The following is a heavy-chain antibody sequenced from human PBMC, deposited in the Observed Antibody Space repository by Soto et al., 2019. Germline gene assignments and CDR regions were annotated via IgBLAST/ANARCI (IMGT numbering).Heavy chain of an antibody. Sequence: QVQLEQSGAEVKKRGSSVKVSYKAPGGTFSSYAISWVRQAPGQGLEWMGGIIPIFGTAKYAQKFQGRVTITADESTSTGYMELSSLRSEDTAVYYCARSQGGSSSLDIYYYYYYGMDVWGQGTTVTVSS. J-gene: IGHJ6*02. CDR3: ARSQGGSSSLDIYYYYYYGMDV. CDR2: IIPIFGTA. D-gene: IGHD3-3*02. V-gene: IGHV1-69*01. CDR1: GGTFSSYA.